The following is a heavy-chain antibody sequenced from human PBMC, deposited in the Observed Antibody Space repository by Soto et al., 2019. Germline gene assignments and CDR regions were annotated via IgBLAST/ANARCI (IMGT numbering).Heavy chain of an antibody. CDR1: GYTFTGYY. Sequence: GASVKVSCKASGYTFTGYYMHWVRQAPGQGLEWMGGIIPIFGTANYAQKFQGRVTITADESTSTAYMELSSLRSEDTAVYYCARENTMFGVVTLYYYYYYGMDVWGQGTTVTVSS. V-gene: IGHV1-69*13. J-gene: IGHJ6*02. D-gene: IGHD3-3*01. CDR3: ARENTMFGVVTLYYYYYYGMDV. CDR2: IIPIFGTA.